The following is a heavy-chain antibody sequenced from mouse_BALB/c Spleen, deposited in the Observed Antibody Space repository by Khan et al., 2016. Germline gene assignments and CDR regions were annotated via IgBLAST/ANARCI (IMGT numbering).Heavy chain of an antibody. CDR1: GYSITSDYA. J-gene: IGHJ2*01. CDR2: ISYSGST. CDR3: ARDYYGSSYFDY. V-gene: IGHV3-2*02. D-gene: IGHD1-1*01. Sequence: EVQLQESGPGLVKPSQSLSLTCTVTGYSITSDYAWNWIRQFPGNKLEWMGYISYSGSTSYNPSLKSRISITRDTSKNQFFLQLNSVTTEDTATYYCARDYYGSSYFDYWGQGTTRTGSS.